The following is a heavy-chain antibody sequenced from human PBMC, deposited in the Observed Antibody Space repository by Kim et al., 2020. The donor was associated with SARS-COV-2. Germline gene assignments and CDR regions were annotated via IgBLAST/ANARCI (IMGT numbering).Heavy chain of an antibody. CDR2: T. Sequence: TYYAASVKGRFTTSRDNSKNTVFVEMNSLRAEDTAVYYWANSGWFRSFDNWGQGTLVTVPS. D-gene: IGHD6-19*01. V-gene: IGHV3-23*01. CDR3: ANSGWFRSFDN. J-gene: IGHJ4*02.